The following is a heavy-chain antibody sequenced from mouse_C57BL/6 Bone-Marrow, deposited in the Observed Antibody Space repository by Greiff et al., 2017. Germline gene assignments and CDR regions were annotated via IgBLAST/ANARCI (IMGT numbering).Heavy chain of an antibody. J-gene: IGHJ3*01. CDR1: GYTFTSYW. V-gene: IGHV1-50*01. Sequence: QVQLQQPGAELVKPGASVKLSCKASGYTFTSYWMPWVKQRPGQGLEWIGEIDPSDSYTNYNQKFKGKATLTVDTSSSTAYMQLSSLTSEDSAVYYCASDGYYGAWFAYWGQGTLVTVSA. D-gene: IGHD2-3*01. CDR2: IDPSDSYT. CDR3: ASDGYYGAWFAY.